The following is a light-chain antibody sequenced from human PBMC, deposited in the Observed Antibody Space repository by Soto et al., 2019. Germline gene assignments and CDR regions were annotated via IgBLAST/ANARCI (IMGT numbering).Light chain of an antibody. CDR1: QSLLHRSNNKDY. J-gene: IGKJ1*01. V-gene: IGKV4-1*01. CDR3: QQYYDPPWT. Sequence: DFVMTQSPDSLAVSLGERATINCKSSQSLLHRSNNKDYLSWYQLKPGQPPKLLIYWTSTREYGVPDRFSGNGSGTDFTLTISRPQDEDVAVYYCQQYYDPPWTFGQGTKVE. CDR2: WTS.